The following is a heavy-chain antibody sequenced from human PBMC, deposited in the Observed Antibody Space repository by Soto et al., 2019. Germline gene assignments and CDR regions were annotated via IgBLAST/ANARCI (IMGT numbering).Heavy chain of an antibody. CDR3: ARPPGSGTLFAN. V-gene: IGHV4-34*01. CDR2: INHSGST. J-gene: IGHJ4*02. CDR1: GGSFSGYY. Sequence: SETLSLTCAVYGGSFSGYYWSWIRQPPGKGLEWIGEINHSGSTNYNPSLKSRVTISADKSVNTAYLQWTGLRASDTAIYCCARPPGSGTLFANWGQGTPVTVSS. D-gene: IGHD2-15*01.